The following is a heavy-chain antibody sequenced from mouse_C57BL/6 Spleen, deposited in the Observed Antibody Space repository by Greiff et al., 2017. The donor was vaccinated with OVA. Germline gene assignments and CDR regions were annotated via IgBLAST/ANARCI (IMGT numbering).Heavy chain of an antibody. D-gene: IGHD1-1*01. V-gene: IGHV5-6*01. J-gene: IGHJ4*01. CDR3: ARHRVYYGSSYYAMDY. CDR1: GFTFSSYG. CDR2: ISSGGSYT. Sequence: EVQLVESGGDLVKPGGSLKLSCAASGFTFSSYGMSWVRQTPDKRLEWVATISSGGSYTYYPDSVKGRFTISRDNAKNTLYLQMSSLKSEDTAMYYCARHRVYYGSSYYAMDYWGQGTSVTVSS.